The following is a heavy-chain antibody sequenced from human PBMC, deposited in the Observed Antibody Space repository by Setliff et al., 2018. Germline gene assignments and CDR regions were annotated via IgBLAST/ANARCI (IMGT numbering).Heavy chain of an antibody. J-gene: IGHJ5*02. V-gene: IGHV3-21*01. Sequence: GGSLRLSCAASGFTFSSYWMHWVRQAPGKGLEWVSSISSSSSYIYYADSVKGRFTISRDNAKNSLYLQMNSLRAEDTAVYYCARAPSTRGYSGYDSWGQGTLITVSS. CDR2: ISSSSSYI. CDR1: GFTFSSYW. D-gene: IGHD5-12*01. CDR3: ARAPSTRGYSGYDS.